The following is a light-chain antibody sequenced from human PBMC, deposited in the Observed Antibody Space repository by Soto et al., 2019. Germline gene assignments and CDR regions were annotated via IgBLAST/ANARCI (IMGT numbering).Light chain of an antibody. J-gene: IGLJ1*01. CDR1: SSNIGAGYD. Sequence: QSVLTQPPSVSGAPGQRVTISCTGSSSNIGAGYDVHWYQQLPGTAPKLLIYGNSNRPSGVPDRFSGSKSGTSASLAITGLQAEDEAYYYCQSYDSSLNYVFGTGTKPPS. CDR3: QSYDSSLNYV. V-gene: IGLV1-40*01. CDR2: GNS.